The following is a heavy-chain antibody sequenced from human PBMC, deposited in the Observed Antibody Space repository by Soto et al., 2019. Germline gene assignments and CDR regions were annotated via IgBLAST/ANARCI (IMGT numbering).Heavy chain of an antibody. CDR1: GFSLSNSGVG. CDR2: IYGDNDK. Sequence: QITLKESGPSPVKPTQTLTVTCTFSGFSLSNSGVGVAWIRQPPGKALGWLALIYGDNDKRYSPSLKTTLTITTDTSTNQVVLTTTNMDPVDTATYYCAHCTLHDYGDYDPGTSHVFDSWGQGTLVTVSS. D-gene: IGHD4-17*01. J-gene: IGHJ4*02. V-gene: IGHV2-5*02. CDR3: AHCTLHDYGDYDPGTSHVFDS.